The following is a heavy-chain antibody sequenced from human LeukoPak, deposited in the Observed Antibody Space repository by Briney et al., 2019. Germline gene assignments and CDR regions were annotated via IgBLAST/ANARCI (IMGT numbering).Heavy chain of an antibody. Sequence: ASVTVSCLACVYTFPHYDIHWVRPAAARGGEGMGWMNPNSGSTGYAQKFQRRITMTMNTSISTAYMELSSLRSEDTAVYYCARSPQGAARPYNLFDHWGQGTLVTVSS. CDR3: ARSPQGAARPYNLFDH. D-gene: IGHD6-6*01. J-gene: IGHJ5*02. CDR1: VYTFPHYD. CDR2: MNPNSGST. V-gene: IGHV1-8*01.